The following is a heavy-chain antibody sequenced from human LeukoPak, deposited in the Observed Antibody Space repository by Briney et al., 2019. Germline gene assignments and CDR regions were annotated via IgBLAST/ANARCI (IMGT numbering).Heavy chain of an antibody. V-gene: IGHV1-18*01. Sequence: ASVKVSCKASGYTFTSYGISWVRQAPGQGLEWMGCISAYNGDTNYAQKLQGRVTMTTDTSTSTAYMELRSLRSDDTAVYYCARGGDSSSWYGWFDPWGQGTLVTVSS. D-gene: IGHD6-13*01. J-gene: IGHJ5*02. CDR3: ARGGDSSSWYGWFDP. CDR1: GYTFTSYG. CDR2: ISAYNGDT.